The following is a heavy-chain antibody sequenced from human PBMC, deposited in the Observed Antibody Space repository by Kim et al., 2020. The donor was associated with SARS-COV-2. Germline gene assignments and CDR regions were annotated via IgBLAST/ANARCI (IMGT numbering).Heavy chain of an antibody. CDR3: AREGWFDP. V-gene: IGHV3-30-3*01. J-gene: IGHJ5*02. CDR2: DGSNN. Sequence: DGSNNYYAASVKGRFTISRDNSKNTLYLQMNSLRAEDTAVYYCAREGWFDPWGQGTLVTVSS.